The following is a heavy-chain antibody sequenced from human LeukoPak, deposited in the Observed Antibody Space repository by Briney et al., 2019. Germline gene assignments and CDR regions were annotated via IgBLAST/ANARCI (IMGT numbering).Heavy chain of an antibody. CDR3: ARGQDQLDY. CDR2: IYYSGST. Sequence: PSETLSLTCTVSGGSISSYYWSWIRQPPGKGLEWIGYIYYSGSTNYNPSLKSRVTMSVDTSKNQFSLKLSSVTAADTAVYYLARGQDQLDYWGQGTLVTVSS. V-gene: IGHV4-59*08. J-gene: IGHJ4*02. CDR1: GGSISSYY.